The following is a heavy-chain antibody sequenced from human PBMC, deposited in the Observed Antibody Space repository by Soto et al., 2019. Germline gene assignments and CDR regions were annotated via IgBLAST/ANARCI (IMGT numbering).Heavy chain of an antibody. D-gene: IGHD3-9*01. J-gene: IGHJ4*02. CDR3: AHRYYDILTGYLLDY. CDR2: IYWDDDK. Sequence: QITLKESGPTLVKPTQTLTLTCTFSGFSLSASGVGVGWIRQPPGKALEWLALIYWDDDKRYSPSLKSRLTIPKDTSKNQGVLTMTNVDPVDTATYYCAHRYYDILTGYLLDYWGQGTLVTVSS. CDR1: GFSLSASGVG. V-gene: IGHV2-5*02.